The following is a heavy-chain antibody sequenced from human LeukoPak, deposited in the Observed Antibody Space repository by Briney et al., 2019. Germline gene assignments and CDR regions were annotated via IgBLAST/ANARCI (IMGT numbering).Heavy chain of an antibody. Sequence: SGGSLRLSCAVSGFTFSDHYMDWVRQAPGKGLEWVGRTRNKANSYTTEYAASVKGRFTISRDDSKNSLYLQMNSPKTEDTAVDYCARNRIVGATNFYDYWGQGTLVTVSS. J-gene: IGHJ4*02. D-gene: IGHD1-26*01. V-gene: IGHV3-72*01. CDR3: ARNRIVGATNFYDY. CDR2: TRNKANSYTT. CDR1: GFTFSDHY.